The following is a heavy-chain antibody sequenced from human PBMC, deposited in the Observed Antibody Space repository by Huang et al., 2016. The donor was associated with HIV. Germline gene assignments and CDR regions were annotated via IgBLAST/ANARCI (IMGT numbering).Heavy chain of an antibody. CDR1: GGSIRSDNYY. V-gene: IGHV4-39*01. J-gene: IGHJ4*02. Sequence: QLQLQESGPGLVKPSETLSLTCTVSGGSIRSDNYYWGWIRQPPGKGLEWIGSIYYSGSTSYNPSLKRRVTITVDTSKNQFSLKMRSVTAADTAVYYCARLPGSITMIRGVITDPYWGQGTLVTVSS. CDR3: ARLPGSITMIRGVITDPY. D-gene: IGHD3-10*01. CDR2: IYYSGST.